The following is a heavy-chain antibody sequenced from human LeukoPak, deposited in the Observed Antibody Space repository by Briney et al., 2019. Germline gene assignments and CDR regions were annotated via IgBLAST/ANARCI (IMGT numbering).Heavy chain of an antibody. CDR2: IIPIFGTA. V-gene: IGHV1-69*06. CDR1: GGTFSSYA. D-gene: IGHD3-10*01. Sequence: GASVKVSCKASGGTFSSYAISWVRQAPGQGLEWMGGIIPIFGTANYAQKFQGRVTITADKSTSTAYMELSSLRSEDTAVHYCARDPVGLWFGEFDYWGQGTLVTVSS. CDR3: ARDPVGLWFGEFDY. J-gene: IGHJ4*02.